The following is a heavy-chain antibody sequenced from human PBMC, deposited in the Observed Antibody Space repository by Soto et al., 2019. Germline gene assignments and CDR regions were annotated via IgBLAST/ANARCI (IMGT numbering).Heavy chain of an antibody. CDR1: GGTFSSYA. Sequence: GASVKVSCKASGGTFSSYAISWVRQAPGQGLEWMGGIIPIFGTANYAQKFQGRVTITADKSTSTACMELSSLRSEDTAVYYCACGHGYNWFDPWGQGTLVTVSS. D-gene: IGHD1-26*01. V-gene: IGHV1-69*06. CDR3: ACGHGYNWFDP. CDR2: IIPIFGTA. J-gene: IGHJ5*02.